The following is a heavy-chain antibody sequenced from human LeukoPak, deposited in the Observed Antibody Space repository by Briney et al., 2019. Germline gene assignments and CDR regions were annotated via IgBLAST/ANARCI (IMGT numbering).Heavy chain of an antibody. CDR3: ARQVGIAAAGHYYFDY. V-gene: IGHV5-51*01. Sequence: GESPQISCMGSGYSFTSYWIGCVRQMPGKGLEWMAIIYPGDSDTCYSPSFEGLVTTSADKSISTAYLQWSSLKASDTAMYYCARQVGIAAAGHYYFDYWGRGTLVTVSS. D-gene: IGHD6-13*01. CDR1: GYSFTSYW. J-gene: IGHJ4*02. CDR2: IYPGDSDT.